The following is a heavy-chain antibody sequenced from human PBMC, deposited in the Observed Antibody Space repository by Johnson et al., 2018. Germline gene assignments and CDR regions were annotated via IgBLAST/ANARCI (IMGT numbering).Heavy chain of an antibody. CDR3: AKDRGRNYYYMDV. V-gene: IGHV3-9*01. J-gene: IGHJ6*03. CDR1: EFTFSNYW. CDR2: ISWHSGSI. D-gene: IGHD1-26*01. Sequence: VQLVESGGGLVQPGGSLRLSCAASEFTFSNYWMKWVRQAPGKGLEWVSGISWHSGSIGYADSVKGRFTISRDNAKNSLYLQMNSLRPEDTALYYCAKDRGRNYYYMDVWGKGTTVTVSS.